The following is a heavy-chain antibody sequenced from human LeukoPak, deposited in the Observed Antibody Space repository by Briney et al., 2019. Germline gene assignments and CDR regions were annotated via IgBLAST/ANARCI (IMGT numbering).Heavy chain of an antibody. CDR2: IYYSGST. J-gene: IGHJ4*02. CDR3: ARAPVELGMTVIPDY. D-gene: IGHD7-27*01. V-gene: IGHV4-59*01. Sequence: SETLSLTCTVSGGSISSYYWSWIRQPAGKGLEWIGYIYYSGSTNYNPSLKSRVTISVDTSKNQFSLKLSSVTAADTAVYYCARAPVELGMTVIPDYWGQGTLVTVSS. CDR1: GGSISSYY.